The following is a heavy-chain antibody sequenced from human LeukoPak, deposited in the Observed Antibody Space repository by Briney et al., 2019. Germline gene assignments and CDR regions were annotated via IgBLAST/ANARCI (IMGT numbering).Heavy chain of an antibody. CDR2: IYYSGST. CDR3: ARFIVVVPAAMAWFDP. CDR1: GYSISSGYY. Sequence: PSETLSLTCTVSGYSISSGYYWGWIRQPPGKGLEWIGYIYYSGSTNYNPSLKSRVTISVDTSKNQFSLKLSSVTAADTAVYYCARFIVVVPAAMAWFDPWGQGTLVTVSS. D-gene: IGHD2-2*01. J-gene: IGHJ5*02. V-gene: IGHV4-61*01.